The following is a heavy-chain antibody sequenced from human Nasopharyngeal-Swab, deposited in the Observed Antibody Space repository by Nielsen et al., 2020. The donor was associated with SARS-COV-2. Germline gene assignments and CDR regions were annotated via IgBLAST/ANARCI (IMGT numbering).Heavy chain of an antibody. D-gene: IGHD3-16*01. Sequence: GESLKISCAASGFTFSRYWMHWVRQAPGEGLVWVSRMNSDGSRTTYADSVKGRFTISRDNAKKTLYLQMNSLRAEDTAVYYCARVDVHDAFDIWGQGTMVTVSS. CDR2: MNSDGSRT. CDR3: ARVDVHDAFDI. V-gene: IGHV3-74*01. J-gene: IGHJ3*02. CDR1: GFTFSRYW.